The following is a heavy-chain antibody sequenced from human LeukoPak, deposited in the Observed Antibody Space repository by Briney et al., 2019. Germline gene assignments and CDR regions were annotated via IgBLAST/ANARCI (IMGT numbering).Heavy chain of an antibody. J-gene: IGHJ5*02. Sequence: ASVKVSCKASGYTFTSYAMHWVRQAPGQRLEWMGWINAGNGNTKYSQKFQGRVTITRDTSASTAYMELSSLRPEDTAVYYCARDSHHTFGGPIGFDPWGQGTLVTVSS. CDR2: INAGNGNT. CDR1: GYTFTSYA. V-gene: IGHV1-3*01. CDR3: ARDSHHTFGGPIGFDP. D-gene: IGHD3-16*01.